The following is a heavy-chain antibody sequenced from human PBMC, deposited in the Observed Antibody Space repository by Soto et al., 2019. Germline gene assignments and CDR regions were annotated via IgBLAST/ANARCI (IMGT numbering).Heavy chain of an antibody. CDR3: AKKGGYSYGFDY. D-gene: IGHD5-18*01. CDR1: GFTFSSYW. CDR2: IKQDGSEK. V-gene: IGHV3-7*01. Sequence: GWSLRLSCAASGFTFSSYWMSWVRQAPGKGLEWVANIKQDGSEKYYVDSVKGRFTISRDNSKNTLYLKMNSLRAEDTAVYFCAKKGGYSYGFDYWGQGTLVTVS. J-gene: IGHJ4*02.